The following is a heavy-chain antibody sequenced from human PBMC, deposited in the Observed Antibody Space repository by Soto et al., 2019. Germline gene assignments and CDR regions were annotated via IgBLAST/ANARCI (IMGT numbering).Heavy chain of an antibody. V-gene: IGHV1-18*01. Sequence: GASVKVSCKASGYTFTIYGITWVRQAPGQGPEWMGWTSTYDGNTNYAQNFQGRVSMARDTSTSTAYMELRSLRSDDTAVYYCARDRGRSCIGGTCPFDYWGQGTLVTVSS. J-gene: IGHJ4*02. CDR3: ARDRGRSCIGGTCPFDY. CDR1: GYTFTIYG. CDR2: TSTYDGNT. D-gene: IGHD2-15*01.